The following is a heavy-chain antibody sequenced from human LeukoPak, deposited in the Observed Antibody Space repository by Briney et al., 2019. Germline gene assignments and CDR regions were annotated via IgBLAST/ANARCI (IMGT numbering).Heavy chain of an antibody. CDR3: ARDHVDYWDLYYFDY. CDR1: GFTFSSYA. V-gene: IGHV3-30-3*01. Sequence: PGRSLRLSCAASGFTFSSYAMHWVRQAPGKGLEWVAVISYDGSNKYYADSVKGRFTISRDNSKNTLYLQMNSLRAEDTAVYYCARDHVDYWDLYYFDYWGQGTLVTVSS. CDR2: ISYDGSNK. J-gene: IGHJ4*02. D-gene: IGHD4-17*01.